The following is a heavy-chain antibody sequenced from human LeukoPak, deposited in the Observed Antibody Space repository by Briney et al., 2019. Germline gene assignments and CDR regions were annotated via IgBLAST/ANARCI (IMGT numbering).Heavy chain of an antibody. CDR2: IYYSGST. CDR1: GGSISSDDYY. J-gene: IGHJ4*02. CDR3: ARVPKNWNYPFDY. Sequence: SETLSLTCTVSGGSISSDDYYWNWIRQHPGKGLEWIGYIYYSGSTYYNPSLESRLTMSVDTSKNQFSLKLSSVTAADTAVYYCARVPKNWNYPFDYWGQGTLVTVSS. D-gene: IGHD1-7*01. V-gene: IGHV4-31*03.